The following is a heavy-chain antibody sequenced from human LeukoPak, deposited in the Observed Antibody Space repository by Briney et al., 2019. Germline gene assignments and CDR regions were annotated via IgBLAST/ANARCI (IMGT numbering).Heavy chain of an antibody. V-gene: IGHV4-34*01. D-gene: IGHD4-17*01. CDR2: INHSGST. CDR3: ARGTDYGDYFDY. J-gene: IGHJ4*02. CDR1: GGSFSGYY. Sequence: SETLSLTCAVYGGSFSGYYWSWIRQPPGKGLEWIGEINHSGSTNYNPSLKSRVTISVDTSKNQFSLKLSSVTAADTAVYYCARGTDYGDYFDYWGQGTLVTVSS.